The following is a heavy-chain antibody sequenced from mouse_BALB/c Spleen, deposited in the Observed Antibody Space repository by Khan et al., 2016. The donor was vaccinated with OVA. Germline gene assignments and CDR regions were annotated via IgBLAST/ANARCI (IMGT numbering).Heavy chain of an antibody. J-gene: IGHJ4*01. CDR3: ARPPYFSYTLDY. CDR2: INTYTGEP. D-gene: IGHD2-10*01. Sequence: QIQLVQSGPELKKPGETVKISCKASGYTFTSYGMNWVKQSPGKALKWMGWINTYTGEPTYADDFKGRFAFSLATSASTAYLQINNRKNEDTATYFGARPPYFSYTLDYWGQGTSVTVSS. CDR1: GYTFTSYG. V-gene: IGHV9-3-1*01.